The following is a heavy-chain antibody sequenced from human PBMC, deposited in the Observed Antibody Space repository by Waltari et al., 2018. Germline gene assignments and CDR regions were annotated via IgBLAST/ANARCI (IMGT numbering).Heavy chain of an antibody. CDR3: ARRGHSSYYYSYMDV. V-gene: IGHV4-34*01. Sequence: QVQLQQWGAGLSKPSETLSLTCAVYGGTFSNNYWSWIRQPPGKGLEWIGEINPSGSNNYNPSLKSRVTISGDTSKNQFSLELSSVSAADTAVYYCARRGHSSYYYSYMDVWGKGTTVTVSS. CDR2: INPSGSN. CDR1: GGTFSNNY. D-gene: IGHD5-18*01. J-gene: IGHJ6*03.